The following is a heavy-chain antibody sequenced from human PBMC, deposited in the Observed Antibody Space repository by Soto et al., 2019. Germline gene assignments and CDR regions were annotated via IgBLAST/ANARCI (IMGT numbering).Heavy chain of an antibody. D-gene: IGHD2-2*01. CDR1: GGTFGSYA. CDR3: ATALGCRSTSCSLAY. V-gene: IGHV1-69*01. CDR2: IIPVSGAA. J-gene: IGHJ4*02. Sequence: QVQLVQSGAEVKKPGSSVKVSCKASGGTFGSYAFSWVRQAPGQGLEWMGGIIPVSGAAHYAQKLQGRVTLTADESTSTAYMELSRLSSQDTAVYYCATALGCRSTSCSLAYWGQGTRVIVSS.